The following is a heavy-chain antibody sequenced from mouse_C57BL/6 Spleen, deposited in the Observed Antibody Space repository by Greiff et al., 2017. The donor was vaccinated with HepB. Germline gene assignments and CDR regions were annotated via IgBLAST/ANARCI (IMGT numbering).Heavy chain of an antibody. D-gene: IGHD3-2*02. CDR3: ARSAQAFLFAY. CDR2: IDPSDSYT. Sequence: VQLQQPGAELVMPGASVKLSCKASGYTFTSYWMHWVKQRPGQGLEWIGEIDPSDSYTNYNQKFKGKSTLTVDKSSSTAYMQLSSLTSEDSAVYYCARSAQAFLFAYWGQGTLVTVSA. V-gene: IGHV1-69*01. J-gene: IGHJ3*01. CDR1: GYTFTSYW.